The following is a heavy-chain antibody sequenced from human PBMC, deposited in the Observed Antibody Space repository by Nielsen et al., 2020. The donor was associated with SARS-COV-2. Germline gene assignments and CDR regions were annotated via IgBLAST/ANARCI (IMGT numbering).Heavy chain of an antibody. J-gene: IGHJ3*02. CDR1: GYSFTSYW. V-gene: IGHV5-51*01. CDR3: ARYSYGISLDAFDI. CDR2: IYPGDSDT. D-gene: IGHD4-11*01. Sequence: GGSLRLSCKGSGYSFTSYWIGWVRQMPGKGLEWMGIIYPGDSDTRYSPSFQGQVTISADKSISTAYLQWSSLKASDTAMYYCARYSYGISLDAFDIWGQGTMVTVSS.